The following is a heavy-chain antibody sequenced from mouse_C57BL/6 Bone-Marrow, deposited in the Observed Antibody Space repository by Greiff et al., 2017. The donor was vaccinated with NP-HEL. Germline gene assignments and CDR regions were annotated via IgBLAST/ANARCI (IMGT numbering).Heavy chain of an antibody. Sequence: VQLQQSGPELVKPGASVKISCKASGYSFTDYNMNWVKQSNGKSREWIGVINPNYGTTSYNQKFKGKATLTVDQSYSTAYMQPNSLTSEVSAVFYCARYGSFVYYYGSSPYSYAMDYWGQGTSVTVSS. D-gene: IGHD1-1*01. CDR3: ARYGSFVYYYGSSPYSYAMDY. V-gene: IGHV1-39*01. CDR2: INPNYGTT. J-gene: IGHJ4*01. CDR1: GYSFTDYN.